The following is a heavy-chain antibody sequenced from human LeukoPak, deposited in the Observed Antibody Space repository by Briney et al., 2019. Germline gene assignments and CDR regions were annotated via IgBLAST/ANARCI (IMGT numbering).Heavy chain of an antibody. CDR3: ARALIGYYFDY. V-gene: IGHV3-21*06. Sequence: GGSLRLSCAASGFSFSSYRMNWVRQAPGKGLEWVSSVSNSGDYIHCADSVKGRFTISRDNSKNSLYLQMNSLRAEDTAVYYCARALIGYYFDYWGQGTLVTVSS. CDR1: GFSFSSYR. J-gene: IGHJ4*02. D-gene: IGHD2-8*01. CDR2: VSNSGDYI.